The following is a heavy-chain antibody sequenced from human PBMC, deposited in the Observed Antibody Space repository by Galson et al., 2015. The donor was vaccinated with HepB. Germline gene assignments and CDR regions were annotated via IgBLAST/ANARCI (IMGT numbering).Heavy chain of an antibody. CDR1: GFTFSSYA. CDR3: ASPVWDDFWSGYHFDY. D-gene: IGHD3-3*01. J-gene: IGHJ4*02. Sequence: SLRLSCAASGFTFSSYAMHWVRQAPGKGLEWVAVISYDGSNKYYADSVKGRFTISRDNSKNTLYLQMNSLRAEDTAVYYCASPVWDDFWSGYHFDYWGQGTPVTVSS. CDR2: ISYDGSNK. V-gene: IGHV3-30-3*01.